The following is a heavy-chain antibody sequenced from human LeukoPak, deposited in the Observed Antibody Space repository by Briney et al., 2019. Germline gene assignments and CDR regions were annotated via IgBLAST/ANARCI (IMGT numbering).Heavy chain of an antibody. CDR3: ARRRIVVVPAANLGDYYYYYYMDV. CDR2: IYPGDSDT. Sequence: AGESLKISCKGSGYSFTSYWIGWVRQMLGKGLEWMGIIYPGDSDTRNSPSFQGQVTISADKSISTAYLQWSSLKASDTAMYYCARRRIVVVPAANLGDYYYYYYMDVWGKGTTVTVSS. CDR1: GYSFTSYW. J-gene: IGHJ6*03. V-gene: IGHV5-51*01. D-gene: IGHD2-2*01.